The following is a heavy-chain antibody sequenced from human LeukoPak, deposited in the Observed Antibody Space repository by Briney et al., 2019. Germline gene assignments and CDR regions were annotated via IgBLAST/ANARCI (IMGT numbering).Heavy chain of an antibody. D-gene: IGHD6-13*01. CDR2: IYYSGST. Sequence: SETLSLTCTVSGVSISSGGYHWSWIRQHPGKGLEWIGYIYYSGSTYYNPSLKSRVTISVDTSKNQFSLKLSSVTAADTAVYYCASIAAAGTRRVDYWGQGTLVTVSS. CDR3: ASIAAAGTRRVDY. CDR1: GVSISSGGYH. V-gene: IGHV4-31*03. J-gene: IGHJ4*02.